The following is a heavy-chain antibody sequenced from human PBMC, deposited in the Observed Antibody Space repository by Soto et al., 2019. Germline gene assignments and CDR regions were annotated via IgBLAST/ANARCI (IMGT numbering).Heavy chain of an antibody. Sequence: SETLSLTCTVSGGSISGYSWSWIRQPPGKGLEWIGYIYYSGSTIYNPSLKSRVTISVDTSKNQFSLKLSSVTAADTAVYYCARARYDSSGYYYFDYWGQGTLVTVSS. D-gene: IGHD3-22*01. CDR3: ARARYDSSGYYYFDY. CDR1: GGSISGYS. V-gene: IGHV4-59*01. CDR2: IYYSGST. J-gene: IGHJ4*02.